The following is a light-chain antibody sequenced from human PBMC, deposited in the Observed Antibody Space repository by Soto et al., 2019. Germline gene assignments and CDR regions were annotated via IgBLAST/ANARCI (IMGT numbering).Light chain of an antibody. CDR2: AAS. J-gene: IGKJ4*02. CDR1: QSISSY. V-gene: IGKV1-39*01. CDR3: QRSFSSPLT. Sequence: DLQMTKAQSSLSASVGDRVTITCRAIQSISSYLHWYQQKPGKAPKLLIYAASSLQSGVPSRFRGSGSGTDFTLTLRILQTEDFATYYCQRSFSSPLTCGGGTKVETK.